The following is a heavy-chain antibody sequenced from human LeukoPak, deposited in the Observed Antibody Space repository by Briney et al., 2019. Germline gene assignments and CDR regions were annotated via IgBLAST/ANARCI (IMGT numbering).Heavy chain of an antibody. CDR2: IYSGGST. CDR3: ARVGDHYHWYFDL. Sequence: GGSLRLSCAASGFTVSTNYMNWVRQTPGKGPEWVSIIYSGGSTYYADSVKGRFIVSRDSSKNTLYLQMNSLRAEDTAVYYCARVGDHYHWYFDLWGRGTLVTVSS. D-gene: IGHD3-10*01. CDR1: GFTVSTNY. V-gene: IGHV3-53*01. J-gene: IGHJ2*01.